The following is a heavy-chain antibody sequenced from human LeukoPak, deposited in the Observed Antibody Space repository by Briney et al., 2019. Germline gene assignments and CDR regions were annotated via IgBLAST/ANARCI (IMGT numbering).Heavy chain of an antibody. CDR2: ISGSGSTM. D-gene: IGHD2-2*01. CDR3: RVGPGLFDY. CDR1: GFTFSSHE. Sequence: GGSLRLSCAASGFTFSSHEMNWVRQAPGKGLEWVSYISGSGSTMYYADSVKGRFTISRDNAKNSLYLQMNSLRAEDTALYYCRVGPGLFDYWGQGTLVTVSS. J-gene: IGHJ4*02. V-gene: IGHV3-48*03.